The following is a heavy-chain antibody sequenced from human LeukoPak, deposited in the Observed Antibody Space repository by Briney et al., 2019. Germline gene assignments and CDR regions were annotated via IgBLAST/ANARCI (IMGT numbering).Heavy chain of an antibody. V-gene: IGHV1-46*01. J-gene: IGHJ3*02. CDR1: GYTFTSYY. CDR2: INPSGGST. Sequence: GASEKVSCKASGYTFTSYYMHWVRQAPGQGLEWMGIINPSGGSTSYAQKFQGRVTMTRDTTTSTVYMELSSLRSEDTSVYYCARPAIAAAGKGAFDIWGQGTLVTVSS. D-gene: IGHD6-13*01. CDR3: ARPAIAAAGKGAFDI.